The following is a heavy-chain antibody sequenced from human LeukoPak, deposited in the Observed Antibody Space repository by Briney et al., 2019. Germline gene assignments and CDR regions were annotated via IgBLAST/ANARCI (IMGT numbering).Heavy chain of an antibody. Sequence: GGSLRLSCAASGFTFSSYSMNWVRQAPGKGLEWVSSISSSSSYIYYADSVKGRFTISRDNAKNSLYLQMNSLRAEDTAVYYCATSPVGLRYFGWPMGYDYWGQGTLVTVSS. D-gene: IGHD3-9*01. CDR3: ATSPVGLRYFGWPMGYDY. CDR2: ISSSSSYI. V-gene: IGHV3-21*01. J-gene: IGHJ4*02. CDR1: GFTFSSYS.